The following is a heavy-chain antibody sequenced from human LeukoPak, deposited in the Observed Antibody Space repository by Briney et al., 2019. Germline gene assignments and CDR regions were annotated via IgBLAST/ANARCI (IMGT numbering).Heavy chain of an antibody. CDR2: IWYDGSNK. CDR1: GFTFSSYG. Sequence: GRSLGLSCAASGFTFSSYGMHWVRQAPGKGLEWVAVIWYDGSNKYYADSVKGRFTISRDNSKNTLYLQMNSLRAEDTAVYYCARDPGDSTLDYWGQGTLVTVSS. J-gene: IGHJ4*02. V-gene: IGHV3-33*01. CDR3: ARDPGDSTLDY. D-gene: IGHD3-22*01.